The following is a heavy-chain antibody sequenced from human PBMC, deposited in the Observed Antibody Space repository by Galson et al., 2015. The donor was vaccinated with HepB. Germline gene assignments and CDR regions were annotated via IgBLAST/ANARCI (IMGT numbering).Heavy chain of an antibody. CDR3: AKEMSVSGTPFFDY. Sequence: SLRLSCAASGFTFSNYGMSWVRQAPGRGPEWVSGINGGGGNTYYADSAKGRFTISRDNSKNTLYLQMNSLRADDSAVYYCAKEMSVSGTPFFDYWGQGTLVTVSS. CDR2: INGGGGNT. V-gene: IGHV3-23*01. J-gene: IGHJ4*02. D-gene: IGHD6-19*01. CDR1: GFTFSNYG.